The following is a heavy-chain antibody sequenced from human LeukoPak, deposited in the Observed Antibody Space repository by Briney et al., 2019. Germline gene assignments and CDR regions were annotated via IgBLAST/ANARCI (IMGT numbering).Heavy chain of an antibody. D-gene: IGHD6-13*01. V-gene: IGHV3-30-3*01. CDR3: ARAYSSSWYDF. CDR1: GFTFSSYA. Sequence: GGSLRLSCAASGFTFSSYAMHWVRQAPGKGLEWVAVISYDGNNKYFADSVKGRFTISRDNSKNTLYLQINSVRAEDTAVYYCARAYSSSWYDFWGQGTLVTVSS. CDR2: ISYDGNNK. J-gene: IGHJ5*01.